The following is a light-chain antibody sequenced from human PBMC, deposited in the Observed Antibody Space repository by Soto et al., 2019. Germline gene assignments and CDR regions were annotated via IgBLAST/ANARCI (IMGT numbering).Light chain of an antibody. V-gene: IGLV2-14*01. CDR3: SSHTSGSTRV. CDR2: EVT. CDR1: SSDVGGYDY. J-gene: IGLJ1*01. Sequence: QSARTQPASVSGSPGQSIAISCTGTSSDVGGYDYVSWYQQQPDKAPKLMIYEVTKRPSGVSNRFSGSKSGNTASLTIPGLQSEDEADYYCSSHTSGSTRVFGTGTKVTVL.